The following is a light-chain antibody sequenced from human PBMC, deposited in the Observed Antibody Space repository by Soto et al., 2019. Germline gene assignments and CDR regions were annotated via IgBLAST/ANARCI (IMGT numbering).Light chain of an antibody. J-gene: IGKJ4*01. CDR3: QHRGSWPPLT. V-gene: IGKV3-11*01. CDR2: DAS. Sequence: EIVLTQSPATLSLSPGERATLSCRASQSISSNLAWYQQKRGHAPSLLIYDASNRATGIPARFSGSGSGTDFTLTISSLEPEDFAVYYCQHRGSWPPLTFGGGTKLEIK. CDR1: QSISSN.